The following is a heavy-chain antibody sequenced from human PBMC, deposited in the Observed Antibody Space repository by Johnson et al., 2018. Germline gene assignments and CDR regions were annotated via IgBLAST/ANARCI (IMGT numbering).Heavy chain of an antibody. D-gene: IGHD2-15*01. CDR3: ARAPVVAAAVNY. CDR2: VRGSGGSA. Sequence: VQLVQAGGGLVQPGGSLRLSCAASGFTFISYAMSWVRQAPGKGLEWVSAVRGSGGSAYSADSVKGRFTISRDNSKNTLYLQMNNVRAEDTAVYYGARAPVVAAAVNYWGQGTLVTVSS. J-gene: IGHJ4*02. CDR1: GFTFISYA. V-gene: IGHV3-23*04.